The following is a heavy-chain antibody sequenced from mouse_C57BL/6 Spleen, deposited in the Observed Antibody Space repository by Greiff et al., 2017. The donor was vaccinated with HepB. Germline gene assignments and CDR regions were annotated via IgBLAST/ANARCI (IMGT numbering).Heavy chain of an antibody. D-gene: IGHD2-4*01. CDR3: ARGDYEGYYAMDY. J-gene: IGHJ4*01. Sequence: EVKLMESGGGLVKPGGSLKLSCAASGFTFSSYAMSWVRQTPEKRLEWVATISDGGSYTYYPDNVKGRFTISRDNAKNNLYLQMSHLKSEDTAMYYCARGDYEGYYAMDYWGQGTSVTVSS. CDR1: GFTFSSYA. CDR2: ISDGGSYT. V-gene: IGHV5-4*03.